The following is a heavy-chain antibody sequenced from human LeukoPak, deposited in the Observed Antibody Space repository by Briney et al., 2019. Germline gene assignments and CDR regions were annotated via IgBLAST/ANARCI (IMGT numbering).Heavy chain of an antibody. Sequence: PGGSLRLSCAASGFTFSSHWMSWVRQAPGKGLEWVANIKQDGSEKDYVDSVKGRFTTSRDNAKNSLCLQMDSLRAEDTAVYYCARAYLANDYWGQGTLVTVSS. CDR3: ARAYLANDY. J-gene: IGHJ4*02. D-gene: IGHD5-12*01. CDR1: GFTFSSHW. V-gene: IGHV3-7*01. CDR2: IKQDGSEK.